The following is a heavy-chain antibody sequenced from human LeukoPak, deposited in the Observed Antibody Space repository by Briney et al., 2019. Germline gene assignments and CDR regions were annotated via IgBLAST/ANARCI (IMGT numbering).Heavy chain of an antibody. CDR2: ISAYNGNT. Sequence: ASVKVSCKASGYTFTSYGISWVRQAPGQGLEWMGWISAYNGNTNYAQKLQGRVTMTTDTSTSTAYMELRSVRSDDTAVYYCARDGGYYDSSGYYPKSRNWFDPWGQGTLVTVSS. J-gene: IGHJ5*02. CDR1: GYTFTSYG. CDR3: ARDGGYYDSSGYYPKSRNWFDP. V-gene: IGHV1-18*01. D-gene: IGHD3-22*01.